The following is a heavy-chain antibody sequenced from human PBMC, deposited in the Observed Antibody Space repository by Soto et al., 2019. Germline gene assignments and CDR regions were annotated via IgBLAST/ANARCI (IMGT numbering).Heavy chain of an antibody. V-gene: IGHV1-3*01. CDR1: GYTFTSYA. J-gene: IGHJ6*03. Sequence: PSVKVSCKASGYTFTSYAMHWVRQAPGQRLEWMGWINAGNGNTKYSQKFQGRVTITRDTSASTAYMELSSLRSEDTAVYYCARDSGGLGYYYYYMDVWGKGTTVTISS. CDR3: ARDSGGLGYYYYYMDV. CDR2: INAGNGNT. D-gene: IGHD3-10*01.